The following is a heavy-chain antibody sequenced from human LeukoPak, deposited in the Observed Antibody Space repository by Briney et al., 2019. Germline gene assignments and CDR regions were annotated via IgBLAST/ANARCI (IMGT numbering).Heavy chain of an antibody. CDR3: AKDPERDMSSTFDY. Sequence: GGSLRLSCAASGITVSTNYMSWVRQAPGKGLEWVSIIYSGGATFYADSVKGRFTIPRDNSKNTLYLQMNSLRAEDTAVYYCAKDPERDMSSTFDYWGQGTLVTVSS. J-gene: IGHJ4*02. V-gene: IGHV3-66*02. CDR1: GITVSTNY. D-gene: IGHD6-13*01. CDR2: IYSGGAT.